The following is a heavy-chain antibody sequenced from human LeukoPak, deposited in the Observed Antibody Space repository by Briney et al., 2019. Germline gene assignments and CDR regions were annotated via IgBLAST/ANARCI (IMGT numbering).Heavy chain of an antibody. CDR2: IYYSGST. CDR1: GGSISSGDYY. V-gene: IGHV4-30-4*01. J-gene: IGHJ2*01. Sequence: SETLSLTCTVSGGSISSGDYYWSWIRQPPGKGLEWIGYIYYSGSTYYNPSLKSRVTISVDTSKNQFSLKLSSVTAADTAVYYCARGQNGSSGYARLPWYFDLWGRGTLVTVSS. CDR3: ARGQNGSSGYARLPWYFDL. D-gene: IGHD3-22*01.